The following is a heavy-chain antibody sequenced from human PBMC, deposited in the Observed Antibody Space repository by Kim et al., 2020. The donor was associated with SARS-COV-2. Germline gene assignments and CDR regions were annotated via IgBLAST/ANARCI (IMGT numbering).Heavy chain of an antibody. Sequence: SETLSLTCTVSGGSVSSGSYYWSWIRQPPGKGLEWIGFIYYSGSTNYNPSLKSRVTISVDTSKNQFSLKLSSVTAADTAVYYCARDREYCGSYQYNGFDPWGQGTLVTVSS. V-gene: IGHV4-61*01. J-gene: IGHJ5*02. CDR1: GGSVSSGSYY. D-gene: IGHD1-26*01. CDR2: IYYSGST. CDR3: ARDREYCGSYQYNGFDP.